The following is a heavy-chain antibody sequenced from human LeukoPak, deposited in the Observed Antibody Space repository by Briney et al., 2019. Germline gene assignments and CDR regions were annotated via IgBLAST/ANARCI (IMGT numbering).Heavy chain of an antibody. V-gene: IGHV1-2*02. CDR1: GYTFTGYY. CDR3: AKDRHVRAAAEVKDY. Sequence: ASVKVSCKASGYTFTGYYMHWVRQAPGQGLEWMGWINPNSGGTNYAQKFQGRVTMTRDTSISTAYMELSRLRSDDTAVYYCAKDRHVRAAAEVKDYWGQGTLVTVSS. D-gene: IGHD6-13*01. J-gene: IGHJ4*02. CDR2: INPNSGGT.